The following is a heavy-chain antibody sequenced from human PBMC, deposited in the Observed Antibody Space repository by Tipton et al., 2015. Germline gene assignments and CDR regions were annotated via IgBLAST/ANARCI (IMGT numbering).Heavy chain of an antibody. CDR2: IYSDGRT. CDR1: GFTVSNNY. CDR3: ARGPPPDHGDYVNFDY. V-gene: IGHV3-53*01. J-gene: IGHJ4*02. D-gene: IGHD4-17*01. Sequence: QLVQSGGGLIQPGGSLRLSCAASGFTVSNNYMSWVRQAPGTGLEWVSVIYSDGRTNYADSVKGRFTISRDNSKNTLYLHMNSLRAGDTAVYYCARGPPPDHGDYVNFDYWGQGTLVTVSS.